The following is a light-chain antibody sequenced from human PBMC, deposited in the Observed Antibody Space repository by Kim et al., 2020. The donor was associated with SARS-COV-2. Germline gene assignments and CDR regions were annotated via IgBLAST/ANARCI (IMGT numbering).Light chain of an antibody. CDR1: QSVSSSY. CDR3: HQYGTSPLS. V-gene: IGKV3-20*01. Sequence: EIVLTQSPGTLSLSPGERATLSCRASQSVSSSYLAWYQQKPGQAPRLLIYGISSRATGIPDRFSGSGSGTDFTLTISRLEPEDFAVYYCHQYGTSPLSFGGGTKLEI. CDR2: GIS. J-gene: IGKJ4*01.